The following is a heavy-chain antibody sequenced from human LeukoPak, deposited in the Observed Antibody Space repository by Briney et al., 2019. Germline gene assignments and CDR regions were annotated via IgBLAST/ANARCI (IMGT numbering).Heavy chain of an antibody. CDR2: IYPSDSDT. D-gene: IGHD4-17*01. V-gene: IGHV5-51*01. J-gene: IGHJ4*02. CDR3: ARLHDYGAFYYFDY. CDR1: GYTFTKYW. Sequence: GESLKISCKGSGYTFTKYWIGWVRQMPGKGLEWMGIIYPSDSDTRYSPSFQGQVTISADKSIITAYLQWSSLKASDTAMYYCARLHDYGAFYYFDYWGQGTLVTVSS.